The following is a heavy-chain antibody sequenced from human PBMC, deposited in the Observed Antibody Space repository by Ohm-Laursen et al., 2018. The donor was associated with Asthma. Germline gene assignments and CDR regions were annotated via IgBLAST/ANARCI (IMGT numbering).Heavy chain of an antibody. Sequence: GSLRLSCAASKFTFSNHWMNWVRQAPGKGLEWVANINPDGRETRHVDSVKGRFTISRDNAKDSLSLQMNSLRVEDTAVYYCVNTVPGYFDYWGQGTLVTVSS. CDR1: KFTFSNHW. D-gene: IGHD4-11*01. J-gene: IGHJ4*02. CDR2: INPDGRET. CDR3: VNTVPGYFDY. V-gene: IGHV3-7*01.